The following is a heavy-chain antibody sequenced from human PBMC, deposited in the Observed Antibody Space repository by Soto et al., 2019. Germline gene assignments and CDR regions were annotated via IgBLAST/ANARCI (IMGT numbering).Heavy chain of an antibody. V-gene: IGHV4-34*01. D-gene: IGHD3-3*01. CDR2: INHSGST. J-gene: IGHJ5*02. CDR3: ARGLYGGVRFLDRPPRWFDP. CDR1: GGSFSGYY. Sequence: PSETLSLTCAVYGGSFSGYYWSWVGQRPGKGLEWIGEINHSGSTNYNPSLKSRVTISVDTSKNQFSLKLGSVTAADTAVYYCARGLYGGVRFLDRPPRWFDPWGQGTLVTAPQ.